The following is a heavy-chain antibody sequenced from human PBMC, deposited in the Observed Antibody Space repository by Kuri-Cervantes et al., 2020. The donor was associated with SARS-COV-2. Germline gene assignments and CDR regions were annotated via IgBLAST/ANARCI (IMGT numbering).Heavy chain of an antibody. Sequence: SVKVSCKASGGTFSSYAISWVRQAPGQGLEWMGGIIPIFGTANYAQKFQGRVTITADESTSTVYMELTSLRSDDTAMYYCARDCSGTDCNVIVYALSDWGQGTLVTVSS. J-gene: IGHJ4*02. CDR1: GGTFSSYA. V-gene: IGHV1-69*13. CDR3: ARDCSGTDCNVIVYALSD. D-gene: IGHD2-8*01. CDR2: IIPIFGTA.